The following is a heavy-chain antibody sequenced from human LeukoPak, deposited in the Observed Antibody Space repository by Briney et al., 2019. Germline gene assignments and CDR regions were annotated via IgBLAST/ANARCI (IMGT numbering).Heavy chain of an antibody. Sequence: GGSLRLSCAASGFTFSSCAMSWVRQAPGKGLEWVANIKPDGTETFYVGSVKGRFAISRDNAKNSLYLQMNSLRAEDTALYYCASHAYYDTSGSYYAHFDNWGQGTLVTVSS. CDR2: IKPDGTET. CDR3: ASHAYYDTSGSYYAHFDN. J-gene: IGHJ4*02. V-gene: IGHV3-7*01. D-gene: IGHD3-22*01. CDR1: GFTFSSCA.